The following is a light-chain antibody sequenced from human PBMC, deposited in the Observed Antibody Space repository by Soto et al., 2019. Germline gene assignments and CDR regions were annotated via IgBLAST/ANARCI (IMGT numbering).Light chain of an antibody. CDR2: VVS. J-gene: IGLJ1*01. V-gene: IGLV2-14*01. CDR1: SSDVGAYNY. Sequence: QSVLTQPASLSGSPGQSITISCTGTSSDVGAYNYVSWYQQHPDKAPKLMIYVVSTRPAGVSNRFSVFKSGNTASLTISGLQAEDEDDYYCSLYTSSDTPYVFGTGTKLTVL. CDR3: SLYTSSDTPYV.